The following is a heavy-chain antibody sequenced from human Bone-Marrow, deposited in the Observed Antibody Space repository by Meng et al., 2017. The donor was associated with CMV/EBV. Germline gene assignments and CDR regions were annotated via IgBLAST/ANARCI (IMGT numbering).Heavy chain of an antibody. J-gene: IGHJ5*02. CDR3: VRDGGPGIAVAGLGWFDP. CDR1: GFTFSSYS. Sequence: SCAASGFTFSSYSMNWVRQAPGKGLEWVSSISSSSSYIYYTDSVKGRFTISRDNTKKSLYLQMNSLRAEDTAVYYCVRDGGPGIAVAGLGWFDPWGQGTLVTVSS. CDR2: ISSSSSYI. V-gene: IGHV3-21*01. D-gene: IGHD6-19*01.